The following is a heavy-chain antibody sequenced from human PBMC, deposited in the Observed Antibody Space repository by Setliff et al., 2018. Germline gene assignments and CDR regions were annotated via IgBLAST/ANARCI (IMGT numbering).Heavy chain of an antibody. CDR1: GYTFLNYD. D-gene: IGHD3-3*01. CDR3: YGVGYFDY. Sequence: GASVKVSCKASGYTFLNYDIHWVRQAPGQGLEWMGWMNAGNGNTEYSQKFKGRVTLSRDTSANIAYMELRSLTSEDTAVYYGYGVGYFDYWGQGTLVTVSS. V-gene: IGHV1-3*01. J-gene: IGHJ4*02. CDR2: MNAGNGNT.